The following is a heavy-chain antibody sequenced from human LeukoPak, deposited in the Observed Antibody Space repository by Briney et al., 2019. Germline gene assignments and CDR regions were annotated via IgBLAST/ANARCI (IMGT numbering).Heavy chain of an antibody. J-gene: IGHJ5*02. V-gene: IGHV3-21*01. Sequence: GGSLRLSCAASGFNFSSYNMNWVCQAPGKGLEWVSSISSSSSYIYYADSVKGRFTISRDNAKNSLYLQMNSLRAEDTAVYYCARTLFFGVPLNCFDPWGQGTLVTVSS. CDR2: ISSSSSYI. D-gene: IGHD3-3*01. CDR1: GFNFSSYN. CDR3: ARTLFFGVPLNCFDP.